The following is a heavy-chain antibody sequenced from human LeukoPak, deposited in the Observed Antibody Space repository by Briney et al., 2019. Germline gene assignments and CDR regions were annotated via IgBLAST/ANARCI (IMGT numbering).Heavy chain of an antibody. V-gene: IGHV4-34*01. Sequence: SETLSLTCAVYGGSFSGYYWSWIRQPPGKGLEWIGEINHSGSTNYNPSLKSRVTISVDTSKNQFSLKLSSVTAADTAVYYCARDYLRVVHDWGQGTLVTVSS. CDR1: GGSFSGYY. D-gene: IGHD2-21*01. J-gene: IGHJ4*02. CDR2: INHSGST. CDR3: ARDYLRVVHD.